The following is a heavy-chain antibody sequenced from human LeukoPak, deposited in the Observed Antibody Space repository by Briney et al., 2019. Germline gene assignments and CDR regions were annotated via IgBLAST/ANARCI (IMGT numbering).Heavy chain of an antibody. CDR1: GGSISSSSYY. CDR2: IYYSGST. CDR3: ARMGNPATVTTDY. J-gene: IGHJ4*02. V-gene: IGHV4-39*07. D-gene: IGHD4-17*01. Sequence: PSETLSLTCTVSGGSISSSSYYWGWIRQPPGKGLEWIGIIYYSGSTYYNPSLRSRVTISVDTSKNQFSLKLRSVTAADTAVYYCARMGNPATVTTDYWGQGTLVTVSS.